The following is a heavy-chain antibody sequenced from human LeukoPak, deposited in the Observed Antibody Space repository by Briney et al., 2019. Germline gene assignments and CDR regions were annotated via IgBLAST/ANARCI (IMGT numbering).Heavy chain of an antibody. CDR2: IIPIFGTA. V-gene: IGHV1-69*13. CDR3: AEDHYTFGGVIVPGHYFDY. Sequence: SVKVSCKASGYTFTSYDISRVRQAPGQGLEWMGGIIPIFGTANYAQKFQGRVTITADESTSTAYMELSSLRSEDTAVYYCAEDHYTFGGVIVPGHYFDYWGQGTLVTVSS. D-gene: IGHD3-16*02. CDR1: GYTFTSYD. J-gene: IGHJ4*02.